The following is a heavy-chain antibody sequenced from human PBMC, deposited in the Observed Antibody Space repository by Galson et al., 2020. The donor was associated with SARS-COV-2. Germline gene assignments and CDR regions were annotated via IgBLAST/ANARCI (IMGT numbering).Heavy chain of an antibody. Sequence: GESLKISCAVSGFTFNFYWMHWVRQVPGEGLAWVSRINSDGSSVTYADSVKGRFTVSRDNAKNTVYLHMHSLRPDDTAVYYCARESPWDLPLDVRGQGTTVTVSS. J-gene: IGHJ6*02. V-gene: IGHV3-74*01. CDR2: INSDGSSV. CDR1: GFTFNFYW. CDR3: ARESPWDLPLDV. D-gene: IGHD1-26*01.